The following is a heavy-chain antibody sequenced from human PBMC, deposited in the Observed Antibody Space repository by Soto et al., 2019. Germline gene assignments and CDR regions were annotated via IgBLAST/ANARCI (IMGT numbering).Heavy chain of an antibody. J-gene: IGHJ6*02. CDR3: AKVLQSYYDGMDV. V-gene: IGHV3-23*01. CDR2: ISNTGFST. D-gene: IGHD6-19*01. Sequence: EVKVLESGGGLVQPGGSLRLSCAASEFTFSNYAMTWVRQAPGKGLEWVSAISNTGFSTYYADSVRGRFTISRDNSKNTVYLQMNSLRAEDTAIYYCAKVLQSYYDGMDVWGLGTTVTVSS. CDR1: EFTFSNYA.